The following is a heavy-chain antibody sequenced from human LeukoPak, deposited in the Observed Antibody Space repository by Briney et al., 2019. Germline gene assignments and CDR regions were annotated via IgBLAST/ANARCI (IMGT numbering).Heavy chain of an antibody. CDR1: GFTFSIYG. Sequence: PGGSLRLSCAASGFTFSIYGMHWVRQAPGKGLEWVTFIRYDGSNKYYADSVKGRFTISRDNSKNTLYLQMNSLRAEDTAVYYCAKEAPGGYYDSSGCPDYWGQGTLVTVSS. V-gene: IGHV3-30*02. CDR3: AKEAPGGYYDSSGCPDY. J-gene: IGHJ4*02. D-gene: IGHD3-22*01. CDR2: IRYDGSNK.